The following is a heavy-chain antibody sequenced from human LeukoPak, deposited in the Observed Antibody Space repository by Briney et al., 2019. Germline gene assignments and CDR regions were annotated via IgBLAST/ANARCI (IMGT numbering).Heavy chain of an antibody. CDR3: ARAGQEWFGELGFDS. J-gene: IGHJ4*02. CDR2: IKQDGSEK. Sequence: GGSLRLSCAASGFTFSNYWMSWVRQAPGKGLEWVANIKQDGSEKYYVDSVKGRFTISRDNAKNSLFLQMNSLRAEDTAVYYCARAGQEWFGELGFDSWGQGTLVTVSS. V-gene: IGHV3-7*01. D-gene: IGHD3-10*01. CDR1: GFTFSNYW.